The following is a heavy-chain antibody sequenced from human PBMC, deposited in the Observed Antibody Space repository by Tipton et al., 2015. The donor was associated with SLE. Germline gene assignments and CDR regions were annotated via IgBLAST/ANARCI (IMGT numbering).Heavy chain of an antibody. CDR1: GGSFSGYY. CDR3: ASGFSGGSFDY. J-gene: IGHJ4*02. D-gene: IGHD3-10*01. Sequence: TLSLTCAVYGGSFSGYYWSWIRQPPGKGLQWIGEINHSGNTNYNPSLKSRFTISVDTSKNQFSLKLSSVTAADTAVYYCASGFSGGSFDYWGQGTLVTVSS. V-gene: IGHV4-34*01. CDR2: INHSGNT.